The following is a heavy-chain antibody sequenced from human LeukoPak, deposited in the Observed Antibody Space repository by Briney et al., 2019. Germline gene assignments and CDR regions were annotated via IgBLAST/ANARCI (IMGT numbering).Heavy chain of an antibody. V-gene: IGHV7-4-1*02. CDR1: GYTFTSSA. J-gene: IGHJ4*02. CDR3: ARVQAARPDF. CDR2: INTDTANP. D-gene: IGHD6-6*01. Sequence: ASVKLSCKASGYTFTSSAINWVRQAPGQGLEWMGWINTDTANPTYAQAFRGRFVFSLDTSVSTAYLQISSLKAEDTAVYYCARVQAARPDFWGQGTLVTVSS.